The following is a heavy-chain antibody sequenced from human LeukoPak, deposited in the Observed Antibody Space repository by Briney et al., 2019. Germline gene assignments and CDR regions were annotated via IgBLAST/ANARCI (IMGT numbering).Heavy chain of an antibody. Sequence: PRGSLRLSCAASGFTFDDYGMSWVRQVPGKGLGCVSAIINWSGGSTGYADSVRGRFTIPRDNAKKSLYLQMNSLRAEDTALYYCARCSRSSTGCYSAFDIWGQGTMVTVSS. J-gene: IGHJ3*02. D-gene: IGHD2-2*02. CDR2: INWSGGST. CDR3: ARCSRSSTGCYSAFDI. V-gene: IGHV3-20*04. CDR1: GFTFDDYG.